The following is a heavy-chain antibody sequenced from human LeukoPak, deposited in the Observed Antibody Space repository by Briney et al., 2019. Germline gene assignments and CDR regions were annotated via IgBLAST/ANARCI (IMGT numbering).Heavy chain of an antibody. V-gene: IGHV4-31*11. Sequence: SETLSLTCGVSDVSINSGGFYWTWIRQHPGKGLEWMGYISYSGSSYYNPSLRSRLSMSTDTSKNQFSLRLSSVTAADTAVYYCARQIGYCGDTRCYAIDFDYWGKGILVAVPS. D-gene: IGHD2-2*01. J-gene: IGHJ4*02. CDR3: ARQIGYCGDTRCYAIDFDY. CDR1: DVSINSGGFY. CDR2: ISYSGSS.